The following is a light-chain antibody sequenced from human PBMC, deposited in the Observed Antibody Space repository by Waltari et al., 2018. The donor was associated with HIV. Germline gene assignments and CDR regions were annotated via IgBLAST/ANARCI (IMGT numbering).Light chain of an antibody. CDR2: GAS. Sequence: EILMTQSPAPLSVSPGARATLSCRAGQSIGDRLAWYQQKPGQAPRLLIYGASSRNPGIPARFIGRGSGTEFTLIISRLQSEDVAVYYCQQYLDWPPWTFGQGTKVEI. V-gene: IGKV3D-15*01. CDR1: QSIGDR. CDR3: QQYLDWPPWT. J-gene: IGKJ1*01.